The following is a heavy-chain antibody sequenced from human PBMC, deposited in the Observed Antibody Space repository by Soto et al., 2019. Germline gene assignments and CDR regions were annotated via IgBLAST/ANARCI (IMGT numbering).Heavy chain of an antibody. V-gene: IGHV3-21*01. D-gene: IGHD4-17*01. CDR3: ARDRGDYEGLVPYSFAH. J-gene: IGHJ5*02. CDR1: GFTFSSYS. Sequence: EVQLVESGGGLVKPGGSLRLSCAASGFTFSSYSMHWVRQAPGKGLEWVSSISSRSRSIHYADSQKGRFTISRDNTKNSLYLQMNNLRAEDTAVYYCARDRGDYEGLVPYSFAHWGQGTLVTVSS. CDR2: ISSRSRSI.